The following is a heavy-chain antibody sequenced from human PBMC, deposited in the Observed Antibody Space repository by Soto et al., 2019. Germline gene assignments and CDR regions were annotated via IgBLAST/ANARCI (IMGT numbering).Heavy chain of an antibody. Sequence: GGFLRLSCAASGFNFRSYWMSWVRQAPGKGLEWVANIKQDGSEKYYVDSVKGRFTISRDNAKNSLYLQMNSLRAEDTAVYYCARDPSVVVVAATPYYYYGMDVWGQGTTVTVSS. CDR1: GFNFRSYW. J-gene: IGHJ6*02. V-gene: IGHV3-7*01. D-gene: IGHD2-15*01. CDR2: IKQDGSEK. CDR3: ARDPSVVVVAATPYYYYGMDV.